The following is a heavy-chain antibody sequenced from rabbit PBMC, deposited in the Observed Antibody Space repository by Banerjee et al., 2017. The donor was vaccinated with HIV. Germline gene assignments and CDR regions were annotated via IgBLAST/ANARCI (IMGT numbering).Heavy chain of an antibody. V-gene: IGHV1S40*01. Sequence: QSLEESGGDLVKPGASLTLTCTASGFSFSSSYYMCWVRQAPGKGLEWIGCIYTGSSGSTYYASWAKGRFTISKTSSTTVTLQMTSLTAADTATYFCARADSYGTYFNLWGPGTLVTVS. CDR2: IYTGSSGST. CDR3: ARADSYGTYFNL. D-gene: IGHD6-1*01. CDR1: GFSFSSSYY. J-gene: IGHJ4*01.